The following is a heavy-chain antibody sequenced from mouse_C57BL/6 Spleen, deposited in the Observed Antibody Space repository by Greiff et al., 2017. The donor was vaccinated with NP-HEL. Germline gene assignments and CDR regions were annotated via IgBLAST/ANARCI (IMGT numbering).Heavy chain of an antibody. D-gene: IGHD2-4*01. Sequence: DVQGVESGGGLVKPGGSLKLSCAASGFTFSSYAMSWVRQTPEKRLEWVATISDGGSYTYYPDNVKGRFTISRDNAKNNLYLQMSHLKSEDTAMYYCARDRGLYDYDPWFAYWGQGTLVTVSA. V-gene: IGHV5-4*01. CDR2: ISDGGSYT. CDR1: GFTFSSYA. CDR3: ARDRGLYDYDPWFAY. J-gene: IGHJ3*01.